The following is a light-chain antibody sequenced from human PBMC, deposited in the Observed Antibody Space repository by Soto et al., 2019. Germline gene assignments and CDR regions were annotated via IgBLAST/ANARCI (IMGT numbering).Light chain of an antibody. J-gene: IGKJ5*01. CDR1: QSVSSSY. V-gene: IGKV3-20*01. Sequence: EIVWTQSPGTLSLSPGERATLSCRASQSVSSSYLAWYQQKPGQAPRLLIYGASSRATGIPDRFSGSGSGTDFTLTISRLEPEDFAVYNCQQYGSSITFGQGTRLESK. CDR2: GAS. CDR3: QQYGSSIT.